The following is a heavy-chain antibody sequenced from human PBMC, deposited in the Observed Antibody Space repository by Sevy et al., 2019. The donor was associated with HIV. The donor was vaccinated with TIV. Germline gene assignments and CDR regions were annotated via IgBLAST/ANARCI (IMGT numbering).Heavy chain of an antibody. CDR2: ITISRGNT. CDR3: AKDHDNNWFDP. Sequence: GGSLRLSCAASGFTFSLYAMTRVRQAPWKGLEWVSTITISRGNTYYADSVKGRFTISRDNSKNTLYLQMNSLRAEDTAIYFCAKDHDNNWFDPWGQGTLVTVSS. J-gene: IGHJ5*02. D-gene: IGHD3-22*01. CDR1: GFTFSLYA. V-gene: IGHV3-23*01.